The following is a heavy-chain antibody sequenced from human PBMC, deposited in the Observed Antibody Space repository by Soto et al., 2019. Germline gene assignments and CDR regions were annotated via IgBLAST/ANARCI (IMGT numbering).Heavy chain of an antibody. J-gene: IGHJ6*02. CDR3: ARGGDTAMVTGYYYGMDV. CDR2: IIPIFGTA. Sequence: SVKVSCKASGGTFSSYAISWVRQAPGQGLEWMGGIIPIFGTANYAQKFQGRVTITADESTSTAYMELSSLRSEDTAVYYCARGGDTAMVTGYYYGMDVWGQGTTVTVSS. CDR1: GGTFSSYA. V-gene: IGHV1-69*13. D-gene: IGHD5-18*01.